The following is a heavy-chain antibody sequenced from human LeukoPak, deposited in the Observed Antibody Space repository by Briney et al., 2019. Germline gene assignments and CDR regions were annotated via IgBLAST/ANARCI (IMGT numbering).Heavy chain of an antibody. CDR2: ISYDGSNK. V-gene: IGHV3-30*18. CDR1: GFTFSSYG. CDR3: AKAGSRDSDYYGSGINDAFDI. D-gene: IGHD3-10*01. Sequence: PGGSLRLSCAASGFTFSSYGMHWVRQAPGKGLEWVAVISYDGSNKYYADSVKGRFTISRDNSKNTLYLQMNSLRAEDTAVYYCAKAGSRDSDYYGSGINDAFDIWGQGTMVTVSS. J-gene: IGHJ3*02.